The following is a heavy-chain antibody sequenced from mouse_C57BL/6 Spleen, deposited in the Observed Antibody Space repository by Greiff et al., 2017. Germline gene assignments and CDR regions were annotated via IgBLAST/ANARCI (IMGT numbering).Heavy chain of an antibody. V-gene: IGHV1-64*01. J-gene: IGHJ3*01. D-gene: IGHD1-1*01. Sequence: QVQLQQPGAELVKPGASVKLSCKASGYTFTSYWMHWVKQRPGQGLEWIGMIHPNSGSTNYNEKFKSKATLTVDKSSSTAYMQLSSLTSEDSAVYYCSNYYGSSPWFAYWGQGTLVTVSA. CDR2: IHPNSGST. CDR1: GYTFTSYW. CDR3: SNYYGSSPWFAY.